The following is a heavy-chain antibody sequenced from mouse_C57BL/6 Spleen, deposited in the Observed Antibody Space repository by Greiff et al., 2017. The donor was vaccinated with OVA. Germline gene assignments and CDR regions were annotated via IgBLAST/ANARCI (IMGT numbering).Heavy chain of an antibody. CDR2: ISDGGSYT. D-gene: IGHD1-1*01. Sequence: EVMLVESGGGLVKPGGSLKLSCAASGFTFSSYAMSWVRQTPEKRLEWVATISDGGSYTYYPDNVKGRFTISRDNAKNNLYLQMSHLKSEDTAMYYCAREDTTVVFDYWGQGTTLTVSS. J-gene: IGHJ2*01. CDR1: GFTFSSYA. V-gene: IGHV5-4*01. CDR3: AREDTTVVFDY.